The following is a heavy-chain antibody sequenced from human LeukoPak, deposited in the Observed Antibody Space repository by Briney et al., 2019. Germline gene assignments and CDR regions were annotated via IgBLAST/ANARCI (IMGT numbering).Heavy chain of an antibody. D-gene: IGHD3-22*01. CDR2: IYYGGST. V-gene: IGHV4-59*01. CDR1: GGSISSDY. CDR3: ARLSGYSSGHYYSDY. J-gene: IGHJ4*02. Sequence: SETLSLTCTVSGGSISSDYWSWIRQPPGKGLEWIGYIYYGGSTNYNPSLKSRVTISVDTSKNQLSLKLSSVTAADTAVYYCARLSGYSSGHYYSDYWGQGTLVTVSS.